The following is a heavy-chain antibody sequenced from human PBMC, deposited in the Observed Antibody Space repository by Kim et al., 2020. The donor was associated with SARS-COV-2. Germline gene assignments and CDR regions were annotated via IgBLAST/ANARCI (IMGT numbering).Heavy chain of an antibody. D-gene: IGHD2-15*01. CDR3: EVVDPGRVSYGMDV. CDR1: GFTFSSYS. J-gene: IGHJ6*02. V-gene: IGHV3-21*01. CDR2: ISANFKYI. Sequence: GGSLRLSCAASGFTFSSYSLNWVRQAPGKGLEWVSSISANFKYILYADSVKGRFTISRDNAQNSLFLQMSSLRVEDTAVYYCEVVDPGRVSYGMDVWGQGTTVTVSS.